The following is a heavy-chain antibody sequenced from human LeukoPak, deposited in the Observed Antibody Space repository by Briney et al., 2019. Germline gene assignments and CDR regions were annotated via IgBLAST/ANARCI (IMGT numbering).Heavy chain of an antibody. Sequence: GGSLRLSCAASGFTFSSYAMSWVRHAPGKGLEWVSAISGSGGSTYYADSVKGRFTISRDNSKNTLYLQMNSLRAEDTAVYYCARGYSSSWYWFDPWGQGTLVTASS. CDR3: ARGYSSSWYWFDP. D-gene: IGHD6-13*01. V-gene: IGHV3-23*01. CDR2: ISGSGGST. J-gene: IGHJ5*02. CDR1: GFTFSSYA.